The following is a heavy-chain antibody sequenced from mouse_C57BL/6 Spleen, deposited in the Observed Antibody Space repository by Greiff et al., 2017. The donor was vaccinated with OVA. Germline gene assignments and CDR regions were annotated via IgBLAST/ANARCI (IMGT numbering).Heavy chain of an antibody. Sequence: VQLVESGAELARPGASVKLSCKASGYTFTSYGISWVKQRTGQGLEWIGEIYPRSGNTYYNEKFKGKATLTADKSSSTAYMELRSLTSEDSAVYFCARFITTVVEGYFDYWGQGTTLTVSS. D-gene: IGHD1-1*01. CDR2: IYPRSGNT. V-gene: IGHV1-81*01. CDR3: ARFITTVVEGYFDY. CDR1: GYTFTSYG. J-gene: IGHJ2*01.